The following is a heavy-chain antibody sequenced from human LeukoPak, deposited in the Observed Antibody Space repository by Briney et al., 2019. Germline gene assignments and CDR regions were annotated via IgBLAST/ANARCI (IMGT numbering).Heavy chain of an antibody. D-gene: IGHD6-13*01. CDR1: GGTFSSYA. CDR2: IIPILGIA. CDR3: ARASDGLIAAAGTKGYDY. Sequence: SVKVSCKASGGTFSSYAISWVRQAPGQGLEWMGRIIPILGIANYAQKFQGRVTITADKSTSTAYMELSSLRSEDTAVYYCARASDGLIAAAGTKGYDYWGQGTLVTVSS. V-gene: IGHV1-69*04. J-gene: IGHJ4*02.